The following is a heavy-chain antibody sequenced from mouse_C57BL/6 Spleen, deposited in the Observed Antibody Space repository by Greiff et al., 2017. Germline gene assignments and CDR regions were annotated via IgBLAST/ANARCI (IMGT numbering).Heavy chain of an antibody. CDR2: ILPGSGST. D-gene: IGHD1-1*01. Sequence: QVQLKQSGAELMKPGASVKLSCKATGYTFTGYWIEWVKQRPAHGLEWIGEILPGSGSTNYNENVKGTASFTADTSSNPAYMQLSSLTTEDTAIYYCARTAIIITTVEDIDYGGQGTTLTVSS. CDR1: GYTFTGYW. V-gene: IGHV1-9*01. CDR3: ARTAIIITTVEDIDY. J-gene: IGHJ2*01.